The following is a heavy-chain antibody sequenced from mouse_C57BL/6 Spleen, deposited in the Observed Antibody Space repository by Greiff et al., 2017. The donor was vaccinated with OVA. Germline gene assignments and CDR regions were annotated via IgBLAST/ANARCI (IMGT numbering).Heavy chain of an antibody. J-gene: IGHJ1*03. CDR2: INYDGSST. D-gene: IGHD1-1*01. CDR3: ARDNNYYGSSHWYFDV. V-gene: IGHV5-16*01. CDR1: GFTFSDYY. Sequence: EVKLVESEGGLVQPGSSMKLSCTASGFTFSDYYMAWVRQVPEKGLEWVANINYDGSSTYYLDSLKSRFIISRDNAKNILYLQMSSLKSEDTATYYCARDNNYYGSSHWYFDVWGTGTTVTVSS.